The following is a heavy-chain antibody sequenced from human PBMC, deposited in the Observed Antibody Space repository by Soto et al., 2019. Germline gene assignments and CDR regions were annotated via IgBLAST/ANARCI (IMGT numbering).Heavy chain of an antibody. V-gene: IGHV4-30-4*01. D-gene: IGHD2-15*01. CDR2: IYYSGST. Sequence: QVPLQESGPGLVKPSQTLSLTCTVSGRSISSVNYYWSWIRQPAGKGLEWIGYIYYSGSTYYNPSLRSRVTISVDTSKNQFSLKLSSVTAADTAVYYCARYGSGECNRGSCYLPFDYWGQGTLVTVSS. J-gene: IGHJ4*02. CDR3: ARYGSGECNRGSCYLPFDY. CDR1: GRSISSVNYY.